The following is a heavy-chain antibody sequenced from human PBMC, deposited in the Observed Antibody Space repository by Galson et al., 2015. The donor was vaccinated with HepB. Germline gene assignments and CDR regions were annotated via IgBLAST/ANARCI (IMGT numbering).Heavy chain of an antibody. CDR3: ARGPPVAAADCVFFCSSYYNDAFDI. CDR1: GYTFTSYG. V-gene: IGHV1-18*04. CDR2: ISAYNGNT. J-gene: IGHJ3*02. D-gene: IGHD6-13*01. Sequence: SVKVSCKASGYTFTSYGISWVRQAPGQGLEWMGWISAYNGNTNYAQKLQGRVTMTTDTSTSTAYMELRSPRSDDTAVYYCARGPPVAAADCVFFCSSYYNDAFDIWGQGTMVTVSS.